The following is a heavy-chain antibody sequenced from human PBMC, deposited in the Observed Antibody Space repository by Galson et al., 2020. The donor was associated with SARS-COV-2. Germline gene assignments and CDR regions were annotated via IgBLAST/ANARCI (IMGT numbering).Heavy chain of an antibody. CDR1: GDSIRGYY. J-gene: IGHJ6*02. CDR3: ARDTRNYGMDV. V-gene: IGHV4-59*08. Sequence: SETLSLTCNVSGDSIRGYYWSWVRQPPGTGLEWIGNIYYTGSTKYNPSLKSRVTIAVDTSKNQFSLRLSSVTAADTAVYYCARDTRNYGMDVWGQGTRVSVSS. CDR2: IYYTGST.